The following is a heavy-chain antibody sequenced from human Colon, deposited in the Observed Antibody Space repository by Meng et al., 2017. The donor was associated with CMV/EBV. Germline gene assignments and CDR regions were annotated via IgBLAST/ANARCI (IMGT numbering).Heavy chain of an antibody. CDR1: GDSISGRSYY. Sequence: QLQLQEPGPGMVKPSDTLSLTCTVSGDSISGRSYYWGWIRQPPGKGLEWIASIYYTGNDYHNPSLKSRVTISIDTSNNQFSLRLTSVTAADTAVYYCARMALHWYFDLWGRGTLVTVSS. CDR2: IYYTGND. D-gene: IGHD5-24*01. CDR3: ARMALHWYFDL. V-gene: IGHV4-39*07. J-gene: IGHJ2*01.